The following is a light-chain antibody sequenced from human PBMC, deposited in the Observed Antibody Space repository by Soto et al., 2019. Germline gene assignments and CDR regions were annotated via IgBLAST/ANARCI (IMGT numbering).Light chain of an antibody. J-gene: IGLJ2*01. V-gene: IGLV1-44*01. CDR1: SSNIGSNT. Sequence: QSVLTQPPSASGTPGQRVTIACSGSSSNIGSNTVNWYQQLPGTAPKVLIYSNNQRPSGVPDRFSGSKSATSASLAISGRQSDDEAEYYCAAWDDSLNGVVFGGGTKVTVL. CDR2: SNN. CDR3: AAWDDSLNGVV.